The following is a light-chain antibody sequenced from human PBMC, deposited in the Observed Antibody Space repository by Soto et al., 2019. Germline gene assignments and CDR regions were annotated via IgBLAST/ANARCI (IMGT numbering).Light chain of an antibody. V-gene: IGKV1-39*01. Sequence: DIQMTQSPSSLSASVGDRVTITCRASQNINIHLNWYQQKPGKAPKLLIFAASTLQSGVPSWFSGSGSGTDFTLTISSLQPEDFATYDGQQSYSTPRTFGQGTKVEIK. J-gene: IGKJ1*01. CDR1: QNINIH. CDR3: QQSYSTPRT. CDR2: AAS.